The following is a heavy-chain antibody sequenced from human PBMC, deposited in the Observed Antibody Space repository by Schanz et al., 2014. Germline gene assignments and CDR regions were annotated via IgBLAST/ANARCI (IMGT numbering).Heavy chain of an antibody. V-gene: IGHV3-11*05. CDR1: GFTFSDYY. D-gene: IGHD6-13*01. CDR2: ISGTTTYT. Sequence: QVQLVESGGGLVKPGGSLRLSCAASGFTFSDYYMSWILQAPGKGLEWVSYISGTTTYTNYADSVKGRFTISRDNAKNSLYLQMSSLRDEDTAVYYCAREQIMAAAGLGDYWGHGTLVTVSS. J-gene: IGHJ4*01. CDR3: AREQIMAAAGLGDY.